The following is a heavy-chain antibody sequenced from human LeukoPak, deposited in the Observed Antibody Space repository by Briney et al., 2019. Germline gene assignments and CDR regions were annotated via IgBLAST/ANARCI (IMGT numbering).Heavy chain of an antibody. J-gene: IGHJ4*02. CDR2: ISGSGDNT. D-gene: IGHD6-13*01. Sequence: GSLRLSCAASGFTFSSYAMSWVRQAPGKGLEWVSAISGSGDNTYYADSVKDRFTISRDNSKNTLYLQMNSLRAEDTAVYYCARDQQLGYFDYWGQGTLVTVSS. CDR3: ARDQQLGYFDY. V-gene: IGHV3-23*01. CDR1: GFTFSSYA.